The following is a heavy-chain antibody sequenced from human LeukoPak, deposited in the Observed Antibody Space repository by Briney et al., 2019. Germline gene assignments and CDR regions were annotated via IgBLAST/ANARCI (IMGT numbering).Heavy chain of an antibody. CDR3: ARTVGYTYNWFDP. CDR2: IYHSGST. D-gene: IGHD3-16*02. V-gene: IGHV4-30-2*01. CDR1: GGSISSGGYY. Sequence: SQTLSLTCTVSGGSISSGGYYWSWIRQPPGKGLEWIGYIYHSGSTYYNPSLKSRVTISVDRSKNQFSLKLSSVTAADTAVYYCARTVGYTYNWFDPWGQGTLVTVSS. J-gene: IGHJ5*02.